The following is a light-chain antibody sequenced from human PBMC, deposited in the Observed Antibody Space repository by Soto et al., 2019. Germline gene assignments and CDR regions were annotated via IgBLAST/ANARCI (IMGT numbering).Light chain of an antibody. CDR1: QSVSSK. Sequence: EIVMTQSPVTLSVSPGERATLSCRASQSVSSKLAWYQQKPGQAPRLLIYGASTRATGIPARFSGSGSGTEFTLSISSLQSEDFAVYSCQQYNNWPQTFGQGTKVDIK. V-gene: IGKV3-15*01. CDR3: QQYNNWPQT. J-gene: IGKJ2*01. CDR2: GAS.